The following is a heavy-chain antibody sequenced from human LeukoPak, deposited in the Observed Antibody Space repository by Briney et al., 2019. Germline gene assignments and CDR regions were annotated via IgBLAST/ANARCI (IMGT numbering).Heavy chain of an antibody. CDR1: GGSISSAGDY. CDR3: ARARYNWFDP. CDR2: IYHSGST. V-gene: IGHV4-30-2*01. D-gene: IGHD3-16*02. J-gene: IGHJ5*02. Sequence: SETLSLTCTVSGGSISSAGDYWSWIRQPPGKGLEWIGYIYHSGSTTYNPSLKSRVTLSRDKSKNQFSLKLNSVTAADTAVYYCARARYNWFDPWGQGTLVTVSS.